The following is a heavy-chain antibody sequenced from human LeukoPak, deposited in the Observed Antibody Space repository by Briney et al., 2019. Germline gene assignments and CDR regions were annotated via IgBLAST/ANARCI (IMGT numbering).Heavy chain of an antibody. CDR1: GFTFSSYW. CDR2: IKQDGSEK. V-gene: IGHV3-7*01. D-gene: IGHD3-22*01. Sequence: PGGSLRLSCAASGFTFSSYWMSWVRQAPGKGLEWVANIKQDGSEKYYVDSVKGRFTISRDNAKNSLYLQMNSLRAEDTAVYYCARDSFTGYDSSGYYYPSDYWGQGTLVTVSS. CDR3: ARDSFTGYDSSGYYYPSDY. J-gene: IGHJ4*02.